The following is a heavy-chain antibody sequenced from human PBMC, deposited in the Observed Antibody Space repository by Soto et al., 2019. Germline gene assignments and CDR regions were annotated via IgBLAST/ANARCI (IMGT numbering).Heavy chain of an antibody. V-gene: IGHV3-30*18. Sequence: GESLRLSCAASGFTFSSYSMNWVRQAPGKGLEWAAVMTYDERNKDYADSVKGRFTISRDNSKNTVSLEMTSLRAEDTAVYYCAKGGRQWLVKSDFNYWGQGA. D-gene: IGHD6-19*01. CDR1: GFTFSSYS. CDR3: AKGGRQWLVKSDFNY. CDR2: MTYDERNK. J-gene: IGHJ4*02.